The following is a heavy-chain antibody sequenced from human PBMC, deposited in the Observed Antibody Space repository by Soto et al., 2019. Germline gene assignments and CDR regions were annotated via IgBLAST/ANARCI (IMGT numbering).Heavy chain of an antibody. CDR3: ARRHDSGAYFVY. CDR2: IFPDDSDA. Sequence: PGESLKISCKGSGYSFTNYWIGWVRQMPGKGLEWMGIIFPDDSDARYSPSFQGQVTISADKSISTAYLQWNSLKASATAAYYCARRHDSGAYFVYWREGPLVNVSS. D-gene: IGHD4-17*01. J-gene: IGHJ4*02. V-gene: IGHV5-51*01. CDR1: GYSFTNYW.